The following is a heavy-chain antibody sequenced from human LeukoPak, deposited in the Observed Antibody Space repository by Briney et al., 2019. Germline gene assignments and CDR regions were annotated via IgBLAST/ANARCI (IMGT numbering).Heavy chain of an antibody. Sequence: GGSLRLSCAPSGFTFSSYWMHWVRQAPGKGRVWVSGINSDGTSPIYADSVKGRFTISRDNAKKTLYLQMNSLRAEDTAVYYCSRGYSGGFDYWGQGTLVTVSS. CDR3: SRGYSGGFDY. CDR2: INSDGTSP. J-gene: IGHJ4*02. CDR1: GFTFSSYW. D-gene: IGHD2-15*01. V-gene: IGHV3-74*01.